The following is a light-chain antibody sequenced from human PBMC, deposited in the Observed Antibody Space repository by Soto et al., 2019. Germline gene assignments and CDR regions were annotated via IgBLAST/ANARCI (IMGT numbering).Light chain of an antibody. CDR2: DAS. J-gene: IGKJ1*01. V-gene: IGKV1-5*01. Sequence: STLSASVGDRVTITCRASQSISSWLAWYQQKPGKAPKLLIYDASSLESGVPSRFSGSGSGTEFTLTISSLQPDDFATYYCQHYNSYSEAFGQGTKVDIK. CDR3: QHYNSYSEA. CDR1: QSISSW.